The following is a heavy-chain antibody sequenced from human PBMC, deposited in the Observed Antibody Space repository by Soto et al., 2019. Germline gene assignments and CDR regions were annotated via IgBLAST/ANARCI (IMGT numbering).Heavy chain of an antibody. D-gene: IGHD3-3*01. CDR1: GFTFSSYS. J-gene: IGHJ3*02. CDR2: ISSSSTI. Sequence: GGSLRLSCAASGFTFSSYSMNWVRQAPGKGLEWVSYISSSSTIYYADSVKGRFTISRDNAKNSLYLQMNSLRAEDTAVYYCARDEIDDFWSGLGAFDIWGQGTMVTVSS. CDR3: ARDEIDDFWSGLGAFDI. V-gene: IGHV3-48*01.